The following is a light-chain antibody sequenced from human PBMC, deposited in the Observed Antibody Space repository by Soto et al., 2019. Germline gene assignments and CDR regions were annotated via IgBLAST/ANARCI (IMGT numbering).Light chain of an antibody. CDR3: HQYGRCPLT. Sequence: EIVATQSPSTVSLSRGERATXSCRASQSVSNNYLAWYQQKPGQAPGLVIYGGCNRATGIGGRFSGSGSGTDFTLTISRLEAADFAVFYCHQYGRCPLTFGGGSKV. CDR2: GGC. J-gene: IGKJ4*01. CDR1: QSVSNNY. V-gene: IGKV3-20*01.